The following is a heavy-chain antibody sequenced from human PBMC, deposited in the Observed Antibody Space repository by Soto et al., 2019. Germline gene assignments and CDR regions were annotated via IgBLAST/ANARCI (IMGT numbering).Heavy chain of an antibody. D-gene: IGHD3-16*01. V-gene: IGHV4-34*01. CDR1: GGSFSGYY. J-gene: IGHJ6*02. Sequence: SETLSLTCAVYGGSFSGYYWSWIRQPPGKGLEWIGEINHSGSTNYNPSLKSRVTISVDTSKNQFSLKLSSVTAADTAVYYCAVLRGDYYYGMDVWGQGTTVTVSS. CDR3: AVLRGDYYYGMDV. CDR2: INHSGST.